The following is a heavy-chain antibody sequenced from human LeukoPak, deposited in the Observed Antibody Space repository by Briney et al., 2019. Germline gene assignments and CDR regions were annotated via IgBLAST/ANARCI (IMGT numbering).Heavy chain of an antibody. Sequence: SETQSLTCTVSGDSINSYYWSWIRQPPGKGLEWIGYIYYSGSTNYNPSLKSRVTISVDTSKNHFSLKLSSVTAADTAVYYCARVPVSGWDFDYWGQGTLVTVSS. J-gene: IGHJ4*02. V-gene: IGHV4-59*01. D-gene: IGHD6-19*01. CDR3: ARVPVSGWDFDY. CDR1: GDSINSYY. CDR2: IYYSGST.